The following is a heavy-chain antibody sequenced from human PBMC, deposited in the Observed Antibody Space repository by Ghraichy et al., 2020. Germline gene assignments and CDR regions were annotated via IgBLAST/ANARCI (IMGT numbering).Heavy chain of an antibody. J-gene: IGHJ4*02. Sequence: GESLNISCAASGFTFDDNTMHWVRQAPGKGMGWVALISWDGGRTYYADSVKGRFTISRDNSKNSLYLQMNRLRTEDTALYYCAKDGGYSYGYGTLDYWGQGTLVTVSS. CDR2: ISWDGGRT. CDR1: GFTFDDNT. D-gene: IGHD5-18*01. CDR3: AKDGGYSYGYGTLDY. V-gene: IGHV3-43*01.